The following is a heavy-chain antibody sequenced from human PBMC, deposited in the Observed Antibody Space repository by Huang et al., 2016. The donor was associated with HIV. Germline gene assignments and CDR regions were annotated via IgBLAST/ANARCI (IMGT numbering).Heavy chain of an antibody. D-gene: IGHD2-2*01. V-gene: IGHV4-34*01. J-gene: IGHJ6*02. CDR2: INHSGST. Sequence: TWGVYGGSFSGYYWSWIRQPPGRGLEWIVEINHSGSTNYNPSLKSLLTISVDTSKKQFSMKLSSVTDADTAVYDCARIKYQLLISGDYHYHAMDVWGQGTTVTVTS. CDR1: GGSFSGYY. CDR3: ARIKYQLLISGDYHYHAMDV.